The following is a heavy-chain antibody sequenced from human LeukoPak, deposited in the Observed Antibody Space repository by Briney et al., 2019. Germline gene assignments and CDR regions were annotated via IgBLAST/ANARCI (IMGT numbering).Heavy chain of an antibody. D-gene: IGHD3-22*01. CDR2: ISSSSYI. J-gene: IGHJ6*02. CDR1: GFTFSSYS. Sequence: GGSLRLSCAASGFTFSSYSMNWVRQAPGKGLEWVSSISSSSYIYYADSVTGRFTISRDNAKNSLYLQMNSLRAEDTAVYYCAMSNYYDSSGYYYYYYGMDVWGQGTTVTVSS. CDR3: AMSNYYDSSGYYYYYYGMDV. V-gene: IGHV3-21*01.